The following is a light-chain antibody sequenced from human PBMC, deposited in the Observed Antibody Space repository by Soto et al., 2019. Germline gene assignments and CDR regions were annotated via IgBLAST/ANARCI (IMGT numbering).Light chain of an antibody. V-gene: IGKV3-15*01. Sequence: EIVMTQSPATLSVSPGERATLSCRASQSVSSNLAWYQQKPGQAPRLLIYGASTRATGIPARFSGGGSGTEFTLIISSMQYEDFAADYCRQYNNWRPYTFGQGTKLEIK. CDR2: GAS. CDR1: QSVSSN. J-gene: IGKJ2*01. CDR3: RQYNNWRPYT.